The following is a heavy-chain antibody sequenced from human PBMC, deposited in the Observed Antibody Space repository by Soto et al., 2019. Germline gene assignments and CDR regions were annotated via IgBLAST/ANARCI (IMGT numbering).Heavy chain of an antibody. CDR1: GYTFTSYG. CDR2: ISAYNGNN. D-gene: IGHD2-15*01. V-gene: IGHV1-18*03. CDR3: ARDRDVVVVAATPPGWFDP. Sequence: ASVKVSCKASGYTFTSYGMSWVRQAPVQGLEWMGWISAYNGNNNYAQKLQGRVTMTTDKSTSTAYTEVRSLRFDNMAVYYCARDRDVVVVAATPPGWFDPWG. J-gene: IGHJ5*02.